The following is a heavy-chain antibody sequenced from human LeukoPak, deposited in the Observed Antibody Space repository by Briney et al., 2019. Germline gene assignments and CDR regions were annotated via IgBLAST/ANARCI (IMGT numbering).Heavy chain of an antibody. CDR2: IIPIFGTA. CDR1: GGTFSSYA. V-gene: IGHV1-69*01. CDR3: ARGAAARRSRKNYYYYMDV. Sequence: ASVKVSCKASGGTFSSYAISWVRQAPGQGLEWMGGIIPIFGTANYAQKFQGRVTITADESTSTAYMELSSLRSEDTAVYYCARGAAARRSRKNYYYYMDVWGKGTTVTISS. J-gene: IGHJ6*03. D-gene: IGHD6-13*01.